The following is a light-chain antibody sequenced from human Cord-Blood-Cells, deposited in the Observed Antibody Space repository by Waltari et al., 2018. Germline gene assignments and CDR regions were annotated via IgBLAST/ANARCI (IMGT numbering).Light chain of an antibody. V-gene: IGKV3-11*01. CDR1: QSVSSY. CDR2: DAS. Sequence: ELVLPQSPATLSLSPGERATLSCRASQSVSSYLAWYQQKPGQAPSLLIYDASNRATGIPARFSGSGSGTDFTLTISSLEPEDFAVYYCQQRRDFGPGTKVDIK. CDR3: QQRRD. J-gene: IGKJ3*01.